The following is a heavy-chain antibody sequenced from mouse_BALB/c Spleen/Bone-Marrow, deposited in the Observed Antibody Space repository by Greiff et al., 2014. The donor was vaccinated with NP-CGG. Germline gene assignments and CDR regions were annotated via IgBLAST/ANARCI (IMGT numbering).Heavy chain of an antibody. CDR1: GYTFTSYY. Sequence: VQLQQSGAELVKPGASVKLSCKASGYTFTSYYMYWVKQRPGQGLEWIGEINPSNGGTNFKEKFKSKATLTVDKSSSTAYMQLSSLTSEDSAVYYCTRGRRDAMDYWGQGTSVTVSS. CDR3: TRGRRDAMDY. CDR2: INPSNGGT. J-gene: IGHJ4*01. V-gene: IGHV1S81*02.